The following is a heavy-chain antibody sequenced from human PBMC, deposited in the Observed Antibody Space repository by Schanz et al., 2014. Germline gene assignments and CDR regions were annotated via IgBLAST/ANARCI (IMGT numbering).Heavy chain of an antibody. J-gene: IGHJ4*02. Sequence: QVQLVESGGGLVKPGGSLRLSCAASGFTFSDYYMNWIRQAPGKGLEWVSYISNSGYTIYYADSVKGRFTISRDNSKNTLYLQMNSLRAEDTAVYYCAKGQLLSYYFDYWGQGTLVTVSS. V-gene: IGHV3-11*01. CDR3: AKGQLLSYYFDY. CDR2: ISNSGYTI. CDR1: GFTFSDYY. D-gene: IGHD2-21*01.